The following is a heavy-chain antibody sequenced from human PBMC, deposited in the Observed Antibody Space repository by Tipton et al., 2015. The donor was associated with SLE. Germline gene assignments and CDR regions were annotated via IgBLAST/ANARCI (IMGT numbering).Heavy chain of an antibody. CDR1: GDSISSGSYY. Sequence: VKPSQTLSLTCIVSGDSISSGSYYWSWIRQPAGKGLEWIGRIYSSGSANYNPSLRSRASISVDTSKNRFSLTLSSVTAADTAVYYCARVVAECISHSCYNFDSWGQGTLVTVSS. CDR2: IYSSGSA. V-gene: IGHV4-61*02. D-gene: IGHD5-12*01. J-gene: IGHJ5*01. CDR3: ARVVAECISHSCYNFDS.